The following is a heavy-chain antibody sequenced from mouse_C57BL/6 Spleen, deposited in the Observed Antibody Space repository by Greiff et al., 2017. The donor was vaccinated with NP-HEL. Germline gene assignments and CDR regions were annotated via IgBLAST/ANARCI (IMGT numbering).Heavy chain of an antibody. CDR1: GYTFTDYE. Sequence: PVQQSGAELVRPGASVTLSCKASGYTFTDYEMHWVKQTPVHGLEWIGAIDPETGGTAYNQKFKGKAILTADKSSSTAYMELRSLTSEDSAVYYCTRDSYYFDYWGQGTTLTVSS. J-gene: IGHJ2*01. V-gene: IGHV1-15*01. CDR2: IDPETGGT. CDR3: TRDSYYFDY.